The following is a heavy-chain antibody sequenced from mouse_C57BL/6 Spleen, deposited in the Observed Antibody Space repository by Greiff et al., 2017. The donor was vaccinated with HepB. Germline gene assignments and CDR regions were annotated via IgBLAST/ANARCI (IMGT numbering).Heavy chain of an antibody. J-gene: IGHJ2*01. Sequence: VQLQQPGAELVRPGSSVKLSRKASGYTFTSYWMHWVKQRPIQGLEWIGNIDPSDSETHYNQKFKDKATLTVDKSSSTAYMQLSSLTSEDSAVYYCARGASGDYWGQGTTLTVSS. CDR3: ARGASGDY. V-gene: IGHV1-52*01. CDR2: IDPSDSET. CDR1: GYTFTSYW.